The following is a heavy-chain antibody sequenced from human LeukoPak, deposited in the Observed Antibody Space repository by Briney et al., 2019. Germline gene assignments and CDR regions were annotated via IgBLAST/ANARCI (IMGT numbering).Heavy chain of an antibody. Sequence: GASVKVSCKASGYTFTSYGISWVRQAPGQGLEWMGWISAYNGNTNYAQKLQGRVTMTTDTSTSTAYMELRSLRSDDTAVYYCARVPQSEYGSGSYYSFYYYYGMDVWGQGTTVTVSS. CDR1: GYTFTSYG. D-gene: IGHD3-10*01. CDR2: ISAYNGNT. CDR3: ARVPQSEYGSGSYYSFYYYYGMDV. J-gene: IGHJ6*02. V-gene: IGHV1-18*01.